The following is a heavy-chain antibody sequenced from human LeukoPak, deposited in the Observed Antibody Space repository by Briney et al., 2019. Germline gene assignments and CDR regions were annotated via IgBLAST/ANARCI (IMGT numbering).Heavy chain of an antibody. CDR2: IKQDGSEK. Sequence: GGSLRLSCAASGFTFSSYWMSWVRRAPGKGLEWVANIKQDGSEKYYVDSVKGRFTISRDNAKNSLYLQMNSLRAEDTAVYYCARDQPSYYYYYMDVWGKGTTVTVSS. J-gene: IGHJ6*03. CDR3: ARDQPSYYYYYMDV. V-gene: IGHV3-7*01. CDR1: GFTFSSYW.